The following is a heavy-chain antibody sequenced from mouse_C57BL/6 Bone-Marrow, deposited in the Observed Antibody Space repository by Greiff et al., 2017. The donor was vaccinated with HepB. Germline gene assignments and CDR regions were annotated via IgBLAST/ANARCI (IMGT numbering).Heavy chain of an antibody. CDR3: AGYGSSSWFAY. CDR2: ISSGGSYT. J-gene: IGHJ3*01. D-gene: IGHD1-1*01. CDR1: GFTFSSYG. Sequence: DVKLVESGGDLVKPGGSLKLSCAASGFTFSSYGMSWVRQTPDKRLEWVATISSGGSYTYYPDSVKGRFTISRDNAKNTLYLQMSSLKSEDTAMYYCAGYGSSSWFAYWGQGTLVTVSA. V-gene: IGHV5-6*02.